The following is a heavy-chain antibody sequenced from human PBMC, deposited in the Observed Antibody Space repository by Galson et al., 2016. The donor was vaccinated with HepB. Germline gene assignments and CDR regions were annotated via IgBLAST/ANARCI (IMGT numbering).Heavy chain of an antibody. D-gene: IGHD6-19*01. CDR3: ARHRPQATYASGWPESFDI. Sequence: SLRLSCAASGFTFSNYSMTWVRQAPEKGLEWVSSISSSSRFIYYADSVKGRFTISRDNANNSLYLQLNSLRGEDTAVYYCARHRPQATYASGWPESFDIWGQGTMVTVSP. J-gene: IGHJ3*02. CDR2: ISSSSRFI. CDR1: GFTFSNYS. V-gene: IGHV3-21*04.